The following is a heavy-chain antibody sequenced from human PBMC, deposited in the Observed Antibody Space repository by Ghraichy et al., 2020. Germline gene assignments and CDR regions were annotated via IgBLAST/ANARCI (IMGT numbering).Heavy chain of an antibody. CDR2: LNWDGSEK. J-gene: IGHJ4*02. D-gene: IGHD5-24*01. CDR3: VRDWGYKCFDF. CDR1: GFNFNSSW. Sequence: LSLTCATSGFNFNSSWMNWVRQAPGKGLEWVAGLNWDGSEKYQSDSVTGRFTISRDNAKKSVYLQMNSLRAEDTAFYYCVRDWGYKCFDFWGQGTLVTVPS. V-gene: IGHV3-7*03.